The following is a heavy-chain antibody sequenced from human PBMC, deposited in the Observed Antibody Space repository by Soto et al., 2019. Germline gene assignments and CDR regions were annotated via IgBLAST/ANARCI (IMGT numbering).Heavy chain of an antibody. CDR1: GGSISSGGYS. V-gene: IGHV4-30-2*01. J-gene: IGHJ4*02. CDR2: IYHSGST. Sequence: ASETLSLTCAVSGGSISSGGYSWSWIRQPPGKGLEWIGYIYHSGSTYYNPSLKSRVTISVDRSKNQFSLKLSSVTAADTAVYYCARRRGIAAAGSYFDYWGQGTLVTVSS. D-gene: IGHD6-13*01. CDR3: ARRRGIAAAGSYFDY.